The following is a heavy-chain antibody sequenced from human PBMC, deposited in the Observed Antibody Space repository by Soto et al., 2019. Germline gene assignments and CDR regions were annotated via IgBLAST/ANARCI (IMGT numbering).Heavy chain of an antibody. D-gene: IGHD2-2*01. V-gene: IGHV4-39*01. CDR3: ARGRCTSASCYGNVWFDP. CDR2: IYYGGST. Sequence: SETLSLTCTVSGGSISSSNYYWGWIRQPPGKGLEWIGSIYYGGSTYYNPSRKTRVTISVDTSKNQFSLKLNSVTAADTAFYYCARGRCTSASCYGNVWFDPWGRGTLVTVSS. CDR1: GGSISSSNYY. J-gene: IGHJ5*02.